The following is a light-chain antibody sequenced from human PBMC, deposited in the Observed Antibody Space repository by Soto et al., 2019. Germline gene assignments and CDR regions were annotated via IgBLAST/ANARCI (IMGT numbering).Light chain of an antibody. Sequence: ETVLTQSPGTLSLSPGERATLSCRASQTVTSSQLAWYQQKPGQAPRLLLYAASNRAAGIPDRFSGSGSGTDFTLTITGLEPEDFAVYYCQQYGSSPPSITFGQGTRLDIK. J-gene: IGKJ5*01. CDR3: QQYGSSPPSIT. V-gene: IGKV3-20*01. CDR1: QTVTSSQ. CDR2: AAS.